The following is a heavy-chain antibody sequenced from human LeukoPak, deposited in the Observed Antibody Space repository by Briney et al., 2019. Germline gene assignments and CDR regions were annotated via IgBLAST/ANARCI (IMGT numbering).Heavy chain of an antibody. D-gene: IGHD2-15*01. V-gene: IGHV2-5*02. CDR3: AHTPICSGGNCYDFDY. CDR2: IYWDDDK. CDR1: GFSLSTSGVG. J-gene: IGHJ4*02. Sequence: SGPTLVHPTQTLTLTCSFSGFSLSTSGVGVGWIRQPPGKALEWLTLIYWDDDKRYSLSLKSRRTITKNTSKNQVVLTMANMDPVDTATYYYAHTPICSGGNCYDFDYWGQGTLVTVSS.